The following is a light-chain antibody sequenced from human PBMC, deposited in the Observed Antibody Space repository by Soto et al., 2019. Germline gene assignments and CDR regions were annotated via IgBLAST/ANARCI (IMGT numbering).Light chain of an antibody. J-gene: IGKJ1*01. V-gene: IGKV1-27*01. CDR3: QHYNTALET. CDR1: QGCDNY. CDR2: AAS. Sequence: QMTQSPSPLSASIGDRVTITCRASQGCDNYLAWYQQRPGKVPRLLIYAASTLQWGVPSRFSGSRSGADFTLTISRLQPEDVATYYCQHYNTALETFGQGTRVEIK.